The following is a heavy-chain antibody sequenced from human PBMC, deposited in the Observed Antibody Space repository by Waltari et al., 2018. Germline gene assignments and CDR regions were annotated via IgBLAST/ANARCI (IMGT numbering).Heavy chain of an antibody. V-gene: IGHV3-21*01. D-gene: IGHD6-19*01. CDR3: ARAVAGKFDY. J-gene: IGHJ4*02. CDR1: GFTFSSYS. CDR2: ISSSSSYI. Sequence: EVQLVESGGGLVKPGGSLRLSCAASGFTFSSYSMNWVRQAPGKGLEWVSSISSSSSYIYYSDSVKGRFTISRDNAKNSLYLQMNSLRAEDTAVYYCARAVAGKFDYWGQGTLVTVSS.